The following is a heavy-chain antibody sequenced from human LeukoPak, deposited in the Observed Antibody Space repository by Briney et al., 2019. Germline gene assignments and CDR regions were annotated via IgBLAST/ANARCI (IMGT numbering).Heavy chain of an antibody. CDR1: GGSISSYY. J-gene: IGHJ4*02. CDR2: IYYSGST. V-gene: IGHV4-59*12. D-gene: IGHD2-2*01. Sequence: PSETLSLTCTVSGGSISSYYWSWIRQPPGKGLEWIGYIYYSGSTYYNPSLKSRVTISVDTSKNQFSLKLSSVTAADTAVYYCARRGYCSSTSCYWVLYYFDYWGQGTLVTVSS. CDR3: ARRGYCSSTSCYWVLYYFDY.